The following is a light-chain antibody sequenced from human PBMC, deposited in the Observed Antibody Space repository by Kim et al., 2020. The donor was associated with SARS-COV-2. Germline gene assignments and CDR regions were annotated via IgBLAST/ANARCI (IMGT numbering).Light chain of an antibody. CDR2: KAS. V-gene: IGKV1-5*03. CDR3: QQYDTYPWT. CDR1: QYITRR. J-gene: IGKJ1*01. Sequence: ASVGDRVTIPCRASQYITRRLAWYQQKPGKAPKVLISKASTLESGVPSTFSGSGSGTDFTLTISSLQPDDFATYYCQQYDTYPWTFGQGTKVEIK.